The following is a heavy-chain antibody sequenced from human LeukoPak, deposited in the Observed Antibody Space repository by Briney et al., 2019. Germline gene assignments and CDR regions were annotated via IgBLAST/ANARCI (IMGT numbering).Heavy chain of an antibody. J-gene: IGHJ5*02. D-gene: IGHD1-26*01. CDR3: ARYFSGGQFKWFDP. V-gene: IGHV4-30-2*01. CDR2: IYHGGSA. CDR1: GDSISSGGYS. Sequence: SETLSLTCAVSGDSISSGGYSWSWIRQPPGKGLEWIGYIYHGGSAYYDPSLKSRMNISVDKSKNQFSLELSSVTAADTAVYYCARYFSGGQFKWFDPWGQGTLVTVSS.